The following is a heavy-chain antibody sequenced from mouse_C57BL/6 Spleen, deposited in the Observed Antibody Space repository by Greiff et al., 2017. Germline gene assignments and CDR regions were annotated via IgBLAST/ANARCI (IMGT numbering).Heavy chain of an antibody. J-gene: IGHJ4*01. CDR2: INPYNGGT. D-gene: IGHD3-1*01. V-gene: IGHV1-19*01. Sequence: VQLQQSGPVLVKPGASVKMSCKASGYTFTDYYMNWVKQSHGKSLEWIGVINPYNGGTSYNQKFKGKATLTVDKSSSTAYMELNSLTSEDSAVYYCARSGPRDYYYATDYWGQGTSVTVSS. CDR1: GYTFTDYY. CDR3: ARSGPRDYYYATDY.